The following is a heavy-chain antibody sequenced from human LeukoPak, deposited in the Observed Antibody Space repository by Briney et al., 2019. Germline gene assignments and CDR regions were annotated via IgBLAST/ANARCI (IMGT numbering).Heavy chain of an antibody. CDR3: ARKATAAGAGGWFDP. V-gene: IGHV4-28*01. J-gene: IGHJ5*02. Sequence: PSETLSLTCAVSGYSITSTNWWGWVWQPPGKGLEWIGYIHYNGNTYYNPSLKSRVTMSVDTSKNQFFLKLSSVTAVDTAVYYCARKATAAGAGGWFDPWGQGTLVTVSS. D-gene: IGHD6-13*01. CDR1: GYSITSTNW. CDR2: IHYNGNT.